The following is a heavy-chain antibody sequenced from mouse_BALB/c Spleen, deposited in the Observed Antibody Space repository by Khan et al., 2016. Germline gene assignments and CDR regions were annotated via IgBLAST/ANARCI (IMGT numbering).Heavy chain of an antibody. V-gene: IGHV14-3*02. CDR1: GFNIKDTY. CDR3: GRGRYGWFAY. CDR2: IDPANGNT. Sequence: VQLQQSGAELVKPGASVKLSCTASGFNIKDTYMHWVKQRPEQGLEWIGRIDPANGNTKYDPKFQDKATVTSETSSNTAYLQLSSLTSEDTADYYCGRGRYGWFAYWGQGTLVTGSA. J-gene: IGHJ3*01. D-gene: IGHD2-14*01.